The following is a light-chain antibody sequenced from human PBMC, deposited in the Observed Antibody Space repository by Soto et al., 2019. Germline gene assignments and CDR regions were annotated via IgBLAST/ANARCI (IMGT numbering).Light chain of an antibody. J-gene: IGKJ1*01. CDR2: GAS. Sequence: EIVMTQSPATLSVSPGERATLSCRASQSVNSNLAWYQQKPGQAPRLLMYGASTRATGIPARFSGSGPGTEFTLTISSLQSEDFAFYYCQQYYKWPPWTFGQGTKVDIK. V-gene: IGKV3-15*01. CDR3: QQYYKWPPWT. CDR1: QSVNSN.